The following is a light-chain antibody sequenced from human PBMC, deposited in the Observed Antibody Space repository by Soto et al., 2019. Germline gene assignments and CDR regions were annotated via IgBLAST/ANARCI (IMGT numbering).Light chain of an antibody. CDR3: QHNNGPPWT. J-gene: IGKJ1*01. Sequence: DIELTQSPATLSVSPGDRVTISCRASQSISSWLAWYQQKPGQAPRLLIYDASSMASGVPARFSGSGSATESPPTSSSQQEDVAASYYRQHNNGPPWTFGQGTKVEIK. CDR2: DAS. V-gene: IGKV1-5*01. CDR1: QSISSW.